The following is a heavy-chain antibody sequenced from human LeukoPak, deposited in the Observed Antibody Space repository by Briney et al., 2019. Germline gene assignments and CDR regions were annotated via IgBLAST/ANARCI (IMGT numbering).Heavy chain of an antibody. CDR2: IDPNSGGP. CDR3: AIAVAANDAFDI. D-gene: IGHD6-19*01. Sequence: ASVNVSCKASGYTFTAYYLYWVRQAPGPAPEWMGWIDPNSGGPNYAQKFQGRVTMTRDTSITTAYMELSSLRSDDTALYYCAIAVAANDAFDIWGHGTMVTVSS. V-gene: IGHV1-2*02. J-gene: IGHJ3*02. CDR1: GYTFTAYY.